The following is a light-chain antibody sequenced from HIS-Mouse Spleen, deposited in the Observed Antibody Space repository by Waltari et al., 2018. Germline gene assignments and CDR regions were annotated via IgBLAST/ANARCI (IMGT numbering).Light chain of an antibody. J-gene: IGLJ1*01. V-gene: IGLV2-23*01. CDR2: EGS. CDR1: SSDVGSYNL. Sequence: PGQSITISCTGTSSDVGSYNLVSWYQQHPGKAPKLMIYEGSKRPSGVSNRFSGSKSGNTASLTISGLQAEDEADYYCCSYAGSSTYVFGTGTKVTVL. CDR3: CSYAGSSTYV.